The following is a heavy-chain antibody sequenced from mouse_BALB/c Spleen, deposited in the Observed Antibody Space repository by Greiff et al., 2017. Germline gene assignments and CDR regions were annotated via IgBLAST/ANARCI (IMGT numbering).Heavy chain of an antibody. CDR1: GFTFSSYG. Sequence: EVQLVESGGDLVKPGGSLKLSCAASGFTFSSYGMSWVRQTPDKRLELVANINSNGGSTYYPDSVKGRFTISRDNAKNTLYLQMSSLKSEDTAMYYCARDGNYEGYAMDYWGQGTSVTVSS. CDR2: INSNGGST. CDR3: ARDGNYEGYAMDY. J-gene: IGHJ4*01. V-gene: IGHV5-6-3*01. D-gene: IGHD2-1*01.